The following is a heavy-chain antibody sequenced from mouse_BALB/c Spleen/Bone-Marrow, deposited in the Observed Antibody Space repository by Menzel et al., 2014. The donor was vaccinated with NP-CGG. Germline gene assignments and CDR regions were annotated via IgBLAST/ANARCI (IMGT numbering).Heavy chain of an antibody. D-gene: IGHD3-1*01. CDR2: IYPGSGST. V-gene: IGHV1-55*01. J-gene: IGHJ3*01. CDR3: ARFSQLGLLAY. Sequence: QVQLKQSGAELVKPGTSVKLSCRASGYNFTSYWINWVKLRPGQGLEWIGDIYPGSGSTNYNEKFKSKATLTVDTSSSTAYMQLSSLASEDPALYYCARFSQLGLLAYWGQGTLVTVS. CDR1: GYNFTSYW.